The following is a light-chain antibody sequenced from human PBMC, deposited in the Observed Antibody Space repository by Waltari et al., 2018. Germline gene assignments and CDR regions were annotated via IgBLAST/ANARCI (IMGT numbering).Light chain of an antibody. CDR2: DVD. J-gene: IGLJ3*02. CDR1: SSDIGKYNL. V-gene: IGLV2-23*02. CDR3: CSYAGSAVSV. Sequence: QSALTQTATVSGSPGQSITISCSGASSDIGKYNLVSWYQQHPGKAPTLIVYDVDKRPSGVSNRFSGSQSGNTAFLTISGLQTADEADYYCCSYAGSAVSVFGGGTKLTVL.